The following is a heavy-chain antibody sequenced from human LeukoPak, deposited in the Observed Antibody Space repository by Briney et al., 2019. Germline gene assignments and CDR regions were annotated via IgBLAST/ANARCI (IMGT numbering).Heavy chain of an antibody. CDR3: ARRRIGYYFDY. CDR1: GGSFSGYY. Sequence: SETLSLTCAVYGGSFSGYYWSWIRQPPGKGLEWIGEINHSGSTNYNPSLKSRVTISVDTSKNQFSLKLSSVTAADTAVYYCARRRIGYYFDYWGQGTLVTVSS. CDR2: INHSGST. D-gene: IGHD1-14*01. J-gene: IGHJ4*02. V-gene: IGHV4-34*01.